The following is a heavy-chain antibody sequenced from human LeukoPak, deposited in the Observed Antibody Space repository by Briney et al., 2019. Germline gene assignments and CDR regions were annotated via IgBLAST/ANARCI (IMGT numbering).Heavy chain of an antibody. Sequence: GGSLRLSCAASGFTFSSYAMSWVRQAPGKGLEWVSAISGSGGSTYYAGSVKGRFTISRDNSKNTLYLQMNSLRAEDTAVYYCAKVEDSDILTASDWGQGTLDTVSS. CDR3: AKVEDSDILTASD. CDR1: GFTFSSYA. V-gene: IGHV3-23*01. D-gene: IGHD3-9*01. J-gene: IGHJ4*02. CDR2: ISGSGGST.